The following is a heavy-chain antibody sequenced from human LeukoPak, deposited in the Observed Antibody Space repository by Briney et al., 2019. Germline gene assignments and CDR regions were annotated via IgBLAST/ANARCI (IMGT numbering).Heavy chain of an antibody. Sequence: GGSLRLSCAASGFTFSDYYMSWIRQAPGKGLEWVSYISSSGSTIYYADSVKGRFTISRDNAKNSLHLQMNSLRAEDTAVYYCARGKLNYYYYYMDVWGKGTTVTVSS. D-gene: IGHD1-26*01. J-gene: IGHJ6*03. CDR2: ISSSGSTI. V-gene: IGHV3-11*04. CDR3: ARGKLNYYYYYMDV. CDR1: GFTFSDYY.